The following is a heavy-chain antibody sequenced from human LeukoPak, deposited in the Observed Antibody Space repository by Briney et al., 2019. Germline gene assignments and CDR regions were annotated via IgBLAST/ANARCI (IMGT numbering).Heavy chain of an antibody. CDR1: GYTFTNYG. D-gene: IGHD2-8*01. V-gene: IGHV1-69*13. CDR3: ARSYLVFNWLDP. Sequence: ASVKVSCKASGYTFTNYGINWVRQAPGQGLEWVGGIIPIFGTTNYTQQFQGRVTITAEESTSTVYLELSSLRSDDTAVYYCARSYLVFNWLDPWGQGTLVTVSS. J-gene: IGHJ5*02. CDR2: IIPIFGTT.